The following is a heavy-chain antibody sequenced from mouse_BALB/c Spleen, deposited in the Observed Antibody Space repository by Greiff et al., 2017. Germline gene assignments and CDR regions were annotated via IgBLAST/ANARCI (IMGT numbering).Heavy chain of an antibody. CDR3: ARGGDPSFAY. J-gene: IGHJ3*01. V-gene: IGHV5-6-2*01. CDR2: INSNGGST. CDR1: GFTFSSYY. Sequence: EVQLVESGGGLVKLGGSLKLSCAASGFTFSSYYMSWVRQTPEKRLEWVAAINSNGGSTYYPDTVKGRFTISRDNAKNTLYLQMSSLKSEDTALYYCARGGDPSFAYWGQGTLVTVSA.